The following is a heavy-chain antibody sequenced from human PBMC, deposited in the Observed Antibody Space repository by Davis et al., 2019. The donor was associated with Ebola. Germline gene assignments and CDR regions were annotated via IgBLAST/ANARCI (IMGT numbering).Heavy chain of an antibody. Sequence: AASVKVSCKASGYTFTGYYMHWVRQAPGQGLEWMGRINPNSGGTNYAQKFQGRVTMTTETSISTAYMDLSRLRSDDTAVYYCARGFGDVDSFDLWGQGTMVTVSS. CDR1: GYTFTGYY. CDR3: ARGFGDVDSFDL. D-gene: IGHD3-10*01. V-gene: IGHV1-2*06. J-gene: IGHJ3*01. CDR2: INPNSGGT.